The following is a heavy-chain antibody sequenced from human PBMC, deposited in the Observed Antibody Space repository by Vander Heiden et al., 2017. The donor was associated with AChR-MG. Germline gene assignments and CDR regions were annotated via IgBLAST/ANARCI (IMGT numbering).Heavy chain of an antibody. CDR3: TTDLRT. Sequence: EEQLVESGGGLINPGGSLRLSCAAPGLTFSDAWMAWVRQAPGRGLEWLGRIRSKTHGGTAVLAAPVKGRFTISRDDSKNPIYLQMDSLKSEGRALFYCTTDLRTWCHGPLVTVSS. J-gene: IGHJ4*01. CDR1: GLTFSDAW. D-gene: IGHD1-1*01. CDR2: IRSKTHGGTA. V-gene: IGHV3-15*01.